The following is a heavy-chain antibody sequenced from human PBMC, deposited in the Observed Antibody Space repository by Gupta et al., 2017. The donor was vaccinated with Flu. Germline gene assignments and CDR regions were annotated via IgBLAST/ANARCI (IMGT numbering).Heavy chain of an antibody. Sequence: EVQLVESGGGQVKPGESLRLACAGSGFDFTTYSMTWVRQAPGKGLEWVAYINGRRSVIYYAESVRGRFTISRENARNLLYLQMTNLRHDDTAVYYCASEIGYDGAWFGYWGQGTLVTVSS. CDR1: GFDFTTYS. J-gene: IGHJ5*01. V-gene: IGHV3-21*05. CDR2: INGRRSVI. D-gene: IGHD5-12*01. CDR3: ASEIGYDGAWFGY.